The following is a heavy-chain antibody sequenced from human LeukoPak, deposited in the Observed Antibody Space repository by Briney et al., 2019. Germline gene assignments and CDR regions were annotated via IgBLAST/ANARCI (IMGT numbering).Heavy chain of an antibody. CDR3: ARAGLIGTSAFDRTDY. Sequence: GSLRLSCAASGFTFSPYWMHWVRQVPGKGLDWVSRINNDGRSTSYADSVKGRFTISRDNAKNTLYLQMNSLRVEDTAVYFCARAGLIGTSAFDRTDYWGQGTLVTVSS. CDR1: GFTFSPYW. CDR2: INNDGRST. J-gene: IGHJ4*02. D-gene: IGHD1-20*01. V-gene: IGHV3-74*01.